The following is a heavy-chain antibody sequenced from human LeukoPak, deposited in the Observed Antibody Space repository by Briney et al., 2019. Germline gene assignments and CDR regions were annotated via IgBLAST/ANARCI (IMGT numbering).Heavy chain of an antibody. J-gene: IGHJ4*02. V-gene: IGHV2-5*01. CDR1: GFSLSPSGVG. CDR3: AHSRIADEIDY. Sequence: SAPTLVKHTQTLTLTCTFSGFSLSPSGVGVGWIRQPPGKALEWLTLIYWNDDKRYSPSLKSRLTITKATSKNQVVLTMTNMDPVDTATYYCAHSRIADEIDYWGQGTLVTVSS. CDR2: IYWNDDK. D-gene: IGHD6-13*01.